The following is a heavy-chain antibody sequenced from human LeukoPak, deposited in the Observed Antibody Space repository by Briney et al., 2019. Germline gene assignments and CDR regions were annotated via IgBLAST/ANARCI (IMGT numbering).Heavy chain of an antibody. V-gene: IGHV3-30*18. Sequence: GGSLRLSCAASGFTFSSYGMHWVRRAPGKGLEWVAVISYDGSNKYYADSVKGRFTISRDNSKNTLYLQMNSLRAEDTAVYYCAKGDPIDSSGWYQTFDYWGQGTLVTVSS. CDR1: GFTFSSYG. D-gene: IGHD6-19*01. CDR2: ISYDGSNK. J-gene: IGHJ4*02. CDR3: AKGDPIDSSGWYQTFDY.